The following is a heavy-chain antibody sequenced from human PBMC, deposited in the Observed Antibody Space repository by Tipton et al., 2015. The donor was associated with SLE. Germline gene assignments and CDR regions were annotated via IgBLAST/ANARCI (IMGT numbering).Heavy chain of an antibody. CDR3: ARDGFDYSSSSGYYYYMDV. V-gene: IGHV3-23*01. J-gene: IGHJ6*03. CDR1: GFTFSSYA. D-gene: IGHD6-6*01. CDR2: ISGSGGST. Sequence: SLRLSCAASGFTFSSYAMSWVRQAPGKGLEWVSAISGSGGSTYYADSVKGRFTISRDNSKNTLYLQMNSLRAEDTAVYYCARDGFDYSSSSGYYYYMDVWGKGTTVTVSS.